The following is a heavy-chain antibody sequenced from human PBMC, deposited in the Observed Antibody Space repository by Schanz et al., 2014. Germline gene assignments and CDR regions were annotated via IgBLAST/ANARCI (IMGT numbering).Heavy chain of an antibody. Sequence: QVQLQQWGAGLLKPSQTLSLTCTVSGGSIRSGTYYWSWIRQPAGKALEWVGRVFPNGITNYNPSLKSRAPIPLDTSKNQFSLTLTSLTAADTAVYYCALREKPYGPFASWGQGALVTVSS. CDR3: ALREKPYGPFAS. D-gene: IGHD3-10*01. J-gene: IGHJ4*02. CDR1: GGSIRSGTYY. V-gene: IGHV4-61*02. CDR2: VFPNGIT.